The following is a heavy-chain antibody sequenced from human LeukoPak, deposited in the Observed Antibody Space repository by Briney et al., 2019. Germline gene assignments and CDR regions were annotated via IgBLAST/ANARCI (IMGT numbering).Heavy chain of an antibody. Sequence: GGSLRLSCAASGFTFSRYWMHWVRQAPGKGLVWVSRINTVGSVTSYVDSVKGRFTISRDNSKNTLYLQMNSLRAEDTAVYYCARDLDNWEIVGADDYWGQGTLVTVSS. CDR2: INTVGSVT. CDR1: GFTFSRYW. J-gene: IGHJ4*02. D-gene: IGHD1-26*01. V-gene: IGHV3-74*01. CDR3: ARDLDNWEIVGADDY.